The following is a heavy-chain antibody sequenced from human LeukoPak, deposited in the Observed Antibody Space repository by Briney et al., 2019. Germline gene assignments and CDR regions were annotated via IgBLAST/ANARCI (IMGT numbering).Heavy chain of an antibody. Sequence: SETLPLTCTVSGGSISSSSYYWGWIRQSPGKGLEWIGSISYSGSAYYNPSLKSRLTISVDTSTNQFSLKLSSVTAADTAVYYCARCITMVRGVIRPPDYWGQGTLVTVSS. CDR2: ISYSGSA. J-gene: IGHJ4*02. CDR3: ARCITMVRGVIRPPDY. V-gene: IGHV4-39*01. CDR1: GGSISSSSYY. D-gene: IGHD3-10*01.